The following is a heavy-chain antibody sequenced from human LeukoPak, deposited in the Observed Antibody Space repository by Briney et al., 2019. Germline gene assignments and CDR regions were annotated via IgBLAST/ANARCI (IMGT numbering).Heavy chain of an antibody. CDR1: GGSFSGYY. CDR2: INHSGST. Sequence: SETLSLTCAVYGGSFSGYYWSWIRQPPGKGLEWIGEINHSGSTNYNPSLKSRVTISVDTSKNQFSLKLSSVTAADTAVYYCARLPIAAAGTSWSDPWGQGTLVTVSS. J-gene: IGHJ5*02. D-gene: IGHD6-13*01. CDR3: ARLPIAAAGTSWSDP. V-gene: IGHV4-34*01.